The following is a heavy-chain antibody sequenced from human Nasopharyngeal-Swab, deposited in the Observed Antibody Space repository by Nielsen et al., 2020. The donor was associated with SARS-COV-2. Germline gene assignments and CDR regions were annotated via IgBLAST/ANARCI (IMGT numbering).Heavy chain of an antibody. V-gene: IGHV3-7*03. Sequence: GEPLKISCAASGFTFNSYWMSWVRQAPGKGLEWVANIKQDGSEKYYVDSVKGRFTISRDNAKNSLYLQMNSLRAEDTAVYYCARDRSFYPSKGLFQRYSGSYEVGYWGQGTLVTVSS. CDR3: ARDRSFYPSKGLFQRYSGSYEVGY. CDR1: GFTFNSYW. D-gene: IGHD1-26*01. J-gene: IGHJ4*02. CDR2: IKQDGSEK.